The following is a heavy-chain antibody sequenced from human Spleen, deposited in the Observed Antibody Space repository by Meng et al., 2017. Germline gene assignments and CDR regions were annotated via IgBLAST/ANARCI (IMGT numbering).Heavy chain of an antibody. CDR2: IYNDGRT. D-gene: IGHD3-10*02. Sequence: GESLKISCEASGFTVSDNYMNWVRQAPGKGLEWVSMIYNDGRTFYADSVKGRFSISRDNSKNTLHLQMNSLRPEDTAVYHCARSVPYYFDYWGQGTQVTVSS. V-gene: IGHV3-66*02. CDR1: GFTVSDNY. CDR3: ARSVPYYFDY. J-gene: IGHJ4*02.